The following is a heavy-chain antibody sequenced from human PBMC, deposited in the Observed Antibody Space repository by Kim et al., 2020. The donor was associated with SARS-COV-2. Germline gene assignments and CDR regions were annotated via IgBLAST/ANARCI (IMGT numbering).Heavy chain of an antibody. CDR2: LSLDSERI. V-gene: IGHV3-9*01. CDR3: TRDLVPGGADC. CDR1: GFKFDRYA. D-gene: IGHD2-21*01. Sequence: GGSLRLSCVASGFKFDRYAVHWVRQVPVKGLEWVSGLSLDSERIGYADSVKGRFTISRDKAKNSLYLQMNSLRAEDTALYYCTRDLVPGGADCWGQGTLV. J-gene: IGHJ4*02.